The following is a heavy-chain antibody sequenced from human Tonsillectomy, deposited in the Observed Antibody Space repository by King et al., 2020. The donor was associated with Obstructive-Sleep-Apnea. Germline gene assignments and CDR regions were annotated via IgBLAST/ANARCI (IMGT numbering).Heavy chain of an antibody. V-gene: IGHV3-30*18. D-gene: IGHD2-2*01. CDR3: AKEWDQLLSRNWFDP. Sequence: VQLVESGGGVVQPGRSLRLSCAASGFTFRSYGMHWVRQAPGKGLEWVAVISYDGSNTYYAVSVKGRFTISRDNSKSTVYLQMNTLRAEDTAVYYCAKEWDQLLSRNWFDPWGQGTLVTVSS. CDR2: ISYDGSNT. CDR1: GFTFRSYG. J-gene: IGHJ5*02.